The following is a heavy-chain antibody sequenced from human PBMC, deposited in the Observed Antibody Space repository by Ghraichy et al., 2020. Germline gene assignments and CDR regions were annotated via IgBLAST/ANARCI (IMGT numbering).Heavy chain of an antibody. J-gene: IGHJ5*02. D-gene: IGHD2-2*01. CDR2: INHSGST. V-gene: IGHV4-34*01. CDR1: GGSFSGYY. CDR3: ARGQWWEDIVVVPAAMSWFDP. Sequence: SQTISLTCAVYGGSFSGYYWSWIRQPPGKGLEWIGEINHSGSTNYNPSLKSRVTISVDTSKNQFSLKLSSVTAADTAVYYCARGQWWEDIVVVPAAMSWFDPWGQGTLVTVSS.